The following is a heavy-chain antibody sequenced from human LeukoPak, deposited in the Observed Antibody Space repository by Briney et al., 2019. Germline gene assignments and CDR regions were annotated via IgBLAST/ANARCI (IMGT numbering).Heavy chain of an antibody. CDR3: ASPHYESSGLYVDAFDI. V-gene: IGHV1-2*06. CDR1: GYTLTAYY. D-gene: IGHD3-22*01. Sequence: ASMKVSCKASGYTLTAYYLHWVRQAPGQGLEWMGRINPNSGGTTYAQKFQGRVTMTRDTSIGTAYMELSSLRSDDTAVYYCASPHYESSGLYVDAFDIWGQGTMVTVSS. CDR2: INPNSGGT. J-gene: IGHJ3*02.